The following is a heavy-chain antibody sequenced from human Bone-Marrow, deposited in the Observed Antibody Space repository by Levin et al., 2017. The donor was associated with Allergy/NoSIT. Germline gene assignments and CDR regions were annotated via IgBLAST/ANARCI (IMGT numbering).Heavy chain of an antibody. J-gene: IGHJ3*02. CDR1: GFTFSNAW. Sequence: SCAASGFTFSNAWMSWVRQAPGKGLEWVGRIKSKTDGGTTDYAAPVKGRFTISRDDSKNTLYLQMNSLKTEDTAVYYCTTDGGYSSSWYILAFDIWGQGTMVTVSS. D-gene: IGHD6-13*01. CDR2: IKSKTDGGTT. CDR3: TTDGGYSSSWYILAFDI. V-gene: IGHV3-15*01.